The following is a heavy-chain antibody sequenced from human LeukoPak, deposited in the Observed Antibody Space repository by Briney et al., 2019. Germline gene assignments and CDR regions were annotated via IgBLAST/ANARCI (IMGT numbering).Heavy chain of an antibody. CDR2: INPNSGGT. J-gene: IGHJ4*02. CDR3: AKRGVVIRVILVGFHEEAYYFDS. D-gene: IGHD3-22*01. Sequence: ASVKVSCKASGYTFTGYYMHWVRQAPGQGLEWMGWINPNSGGTNYAQKFQGRVTMTRDTSISTAYMELSRLRSDDTAVYFCAKRGVVIRVILVGFHEEAYYFDSWGQGALVTVSS. CDR1: GYTFTGYY. V-gene: IGHV1-2*02.